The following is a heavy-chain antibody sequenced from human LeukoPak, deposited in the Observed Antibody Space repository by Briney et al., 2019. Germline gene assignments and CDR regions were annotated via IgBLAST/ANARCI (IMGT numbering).Heavy chain of an antibody. D-gene: IGHD2-2*01. CDR1: GGTFSSYA. CDR2: IIPIFGTA. CDR3: ARGGDDIVVVPAAMIAVAGTLNYFDY. J-gene: IGHJ4*02. V-gene: IGHV1-69*05. Sequence: ASVKVSCKASGGTFSSYAISWVRQAPGQGLEWMGGIIPIFGTANYAQKFQGRVTITTDESTSTAYMELSSLRSEDTAVYYCARGGDDIVVVPAAMIAVAGTLNYFDYWGQGTLVTVSS.